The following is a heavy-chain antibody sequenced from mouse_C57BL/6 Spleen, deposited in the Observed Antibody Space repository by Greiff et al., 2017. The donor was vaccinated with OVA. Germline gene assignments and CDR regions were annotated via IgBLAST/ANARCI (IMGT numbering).Heavy chain of an antibody. J-gene: IGHJ4*01. CDR2: IYPGSGST. CDR3: ARSSGSSLYYYAMDY. Sequence: QVQLQQPGAELVKPGASVTMSCKASGYTFTSYWITWVKQRPGQGLEWIGDIYPGSGSTNYNEKFKSKATLTVDTSSRTAYMQLSSLTSEDSTVYYCARSSGSSLYYYAMDYWGQGTSVTVSS. D-gene: IGHD1-1*01. V-gene: IGHV1-55*01. CDR1: GYTFTSYW.